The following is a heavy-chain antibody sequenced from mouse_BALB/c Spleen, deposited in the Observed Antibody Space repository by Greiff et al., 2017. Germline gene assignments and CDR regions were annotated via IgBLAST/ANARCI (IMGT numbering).Heavy chain of an antibody. V-gene: IGHV1-5*01. CDR1: GYTFTSYW. Sequence: EVQLQQSGTVLARPGASVKMSCKASGYTFTSYWMHWVKQRPGQGLEWIGAIYPGNSDTSYNQKFKGKAKLTAVTSTSTAYMELSSLTNEDSAVYYCTRSHFGQYYFDYWGQGTTLTVSS. CDR2: IYPGNSDT. CDR3: TRSHFGQYYFDY. J-gene: IGHJ2*01.